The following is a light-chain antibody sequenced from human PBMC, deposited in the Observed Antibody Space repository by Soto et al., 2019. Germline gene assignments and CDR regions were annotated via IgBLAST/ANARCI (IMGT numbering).Light chain of an antibody. CDR1: QSVSSN. V-gene: IGKV3D-15*01. J-gene: IGKJ1*01. CDR2: GAS. CDR3: QQYNNWTRT. Sequence: EIVMTQSPATLSVSPGERATLSCRASQSVSSNLAWYQQKPGQAPRLLIYGASTRATGIPARFSGSGSGTDFTLTISSLQSEDFAVYYCQQYNNWTRTFGQGTKVDIK.